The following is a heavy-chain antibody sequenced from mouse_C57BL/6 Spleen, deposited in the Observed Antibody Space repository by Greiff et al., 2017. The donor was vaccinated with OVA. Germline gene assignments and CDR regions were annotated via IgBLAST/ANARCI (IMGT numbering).Heavy chain of an antibody. D-gene: IGHD1-1*01. CDR1: GSPFTSSW. Sequence: QVQLQQPGAELVMPGASVKLSCKASGSPFTSSWMHWVKPSPGQGLAWIGEIDPSDSYTNYNQRFKGKSTLTVDKSSSTAYMQLSSLTSEDSAVYYCARSDYYYGSSPYAMDYWGQGTSVTVSS. CDR2: IDPSDSYT. J-gene: IGHJ4*01. V-gene: IGHV1-69*01. CDR3: ARSDYYYGSSPYAMDY.